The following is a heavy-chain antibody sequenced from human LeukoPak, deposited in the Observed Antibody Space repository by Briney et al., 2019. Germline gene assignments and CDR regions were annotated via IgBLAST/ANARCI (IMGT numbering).Heavy chain of an antibody. CDR1: GYTFTGYY. V-gene: IGHV1-2*02. CDR2: INPNSGGT. CDR3: ATGDCSGGSCYSGFPFDY. Sequence: ASVKVSCKASGYTFTGYYMHWVRQAPGQGLEWMGWINPNSGGTNYAQKFQGRVTMTRDTSISTAYMELSSLRSEDTAVYCCATGDCSGGSCYSGFPFDYWGQGTLVTVSS. D-gene: IGHD2-15*01. J-gene: IGHJ4*02.